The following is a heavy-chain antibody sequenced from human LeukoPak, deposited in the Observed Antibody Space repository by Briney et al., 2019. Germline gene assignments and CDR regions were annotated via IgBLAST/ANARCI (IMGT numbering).Heavy chain of an antibody. CDR2: IQYDGSNQ. CDR1: GFTFSSYG. V-gene: IGHV3-30*19. Sequence: GGSLRLSCAASGFTFSSYGMHWVRQAPGKGLEWVAYIQYDGSNQQYANSVKGRFSISRDSSKNILYLQMNSLRSEDTAVYYCARSDYYYGSGSYYFDYWGQGTLVTVSS. CDR3: ARSDYYYGSGSYYFDY. J-gene: IGHJ4*02. D-gene: IGHD3-10*01.